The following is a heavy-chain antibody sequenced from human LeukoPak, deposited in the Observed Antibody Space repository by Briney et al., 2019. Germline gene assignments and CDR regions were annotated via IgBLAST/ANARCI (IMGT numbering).Heavy chain of an antibody. CDR2: IYYSGST. Sequence: SETLPLTCTVSGGSISSYYWSWIRQPPGKGLEWIGYIYYSGSTNYNPSLKSRVTISVDTSKNQFSLKLSSVTAADTAVYYCARRTVAGAPFDYWGQGTLVTVSS. CDR1: GGSISSYY. V-gene: IGHV4-59*01. CDR3: ARRTVAGAPFDY. J-gene: IGHJ4*02. D-gene: IGHD6-19*01.